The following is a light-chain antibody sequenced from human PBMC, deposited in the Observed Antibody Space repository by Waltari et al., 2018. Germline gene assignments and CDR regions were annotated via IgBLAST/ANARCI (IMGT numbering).Light chain of an antibody. CDR3: QAWDSSTVV. J-gene: IGLJ2*01. Sequence: YELTQPPSVSVPPGQTPRITCPGDKLGDKYACWYQHKPCQSPVLVIYQDSKRPSGIPERFSGSNSGNTATLTISGTQAMDEADYYCQAWDSSTVVFGGGTKLTVL. CDR2: QDS. V-gene: IGLV3-1*01. CDR1: KLGDKY.